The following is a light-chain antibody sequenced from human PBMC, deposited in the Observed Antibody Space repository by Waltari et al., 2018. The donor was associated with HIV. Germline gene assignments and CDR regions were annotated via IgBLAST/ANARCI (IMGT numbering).Light chain of an antibody. CDR2: GAS. CDR1: QSVSSN. Sequence: EIVMTQSPATLSVSPGERATLSCRASQSVSSNLAWYTQKPGQAPRLLIDGASTRATGIPARFSGSGSGTEFTLTISSLQSEDFAVYYCQLFGTSPRLTFGGGTKVEIK. J-gene: IGKJ4*01. V-gene: IGKV3-15*01. CDR3: QLFGTSPRLT.